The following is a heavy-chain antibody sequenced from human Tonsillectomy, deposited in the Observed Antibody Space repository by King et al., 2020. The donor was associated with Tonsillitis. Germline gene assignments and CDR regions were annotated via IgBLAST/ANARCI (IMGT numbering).Heavy chain of an antibody. CDR3: AKDKGFWYNWNAFDI. D-gene: IGHD1-20*01. Sequence: VQLVESGGGLVQPGRSLRLSCAASGFTFDDYAIHLVRQAPGKGLEWVSGISWNSGSIGYADSVKGRFTISRDNAKNSSYLQMISLRPEDTALYYCAKDKGFWYNWNAFDIWGQGTLVTVSS. V-gene: IGHV3-9*01. J-gene: IGHJ3*02. CDR1: GFTFDDYA. CDR2: ISWNSGSI.